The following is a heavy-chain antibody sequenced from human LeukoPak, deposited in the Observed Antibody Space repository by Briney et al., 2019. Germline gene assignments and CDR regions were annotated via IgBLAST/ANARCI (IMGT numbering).Heavy chain of an antibody. CDR3: ARGPNNYSLDY. V-gene: IGHV3-21*01. CDR2: ISGSSSFI. CDR1: EFTFSSYG. J-gene: IGHJ4*02. Sequence: PGGSLRLSCAASEFTFSSYGMYWVRQAPGKGLEWVSFISGSSSFIYYADSVKGRFTISRDNTENSLYLQMNSLRAEDTAVYYCARGPNNYSLDYWGQGTLVTVSS. D-gene: IGHD1-20*01.